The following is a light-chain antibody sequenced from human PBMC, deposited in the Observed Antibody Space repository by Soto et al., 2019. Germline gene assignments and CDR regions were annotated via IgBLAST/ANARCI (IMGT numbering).Light chain of an antibody. Sequence: AIQMTQSPSSLSASVGDRVTITCRASQDVSNDLGWYQQKPGKAPNLLIYAASTLQSGVPSRFSGSGSGTVFTLTISSLQPEDSASYYCLQDHEYLTFGGGTRVEIK. J-gene: IGKJ4*01. CDR2: AAS. V-gene: IGKV1-6*01. CDR3: LQDHEYLT. CDR1: QDVSND.